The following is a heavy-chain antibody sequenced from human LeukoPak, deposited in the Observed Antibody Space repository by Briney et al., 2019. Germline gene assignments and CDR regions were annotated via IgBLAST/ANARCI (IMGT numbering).Heavy chain of an antibody. Sequence: PSGTLSLTCAVSGGSISSSNWWSWVRQPPGKGLEWIGEIYHSGSTNYNPSLKSRVTISVDKSKNQFSLKLSSVTAADTAVYYCARDYYDSSGTFDYWGQGTLVTVSS. J-gene: IGHJ4*02. CDR2: IYHSGST. CDR1: GGSISSSNW. V-gene: IGHV4-4*02. CDR3: ARDYYDSSGTFDY. D-gene: IGHD3-22*01.